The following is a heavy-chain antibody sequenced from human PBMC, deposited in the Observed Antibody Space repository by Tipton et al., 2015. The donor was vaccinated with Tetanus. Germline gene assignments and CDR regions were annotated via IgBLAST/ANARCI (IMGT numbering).Heavy chain of an antibody. V-gene: IGHV4-59*01. CDR1: GGSISSFY. D-gene: IGHD3-3*01. CDR2: IYQNGDA. J-gene: IGHJ1*01. CDR3: ARTSGYLYSSY. Sequence: TLSLTCTVSGGSISSFYWYWIRQPPGKGLEWIAYIYQNGDANHNPSLQSRVTISVDTSKNQLSLKLSSVTSADTAVYYCARTSGYLYSSYWGQGTLVTVSS.